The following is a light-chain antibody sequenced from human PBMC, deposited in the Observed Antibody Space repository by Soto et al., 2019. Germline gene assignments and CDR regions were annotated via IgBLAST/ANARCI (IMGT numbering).Light chain of an antibody. J-gene: IGKJ5*01. Sequence: EIVMTQSPATLSVSPGERATLSCRASQSVSSNLAWYQQKPGQAPRPLIYGASTRATGIPARFSGSGSGTEFTLTISSLQSEDSAVYYCQQRHMWPITFGQGTRLEIK. CDR3: QQRHMWPIT. V-gene: IGKV3-15*01. CDR1: QSVSSN. CDR2: GAS.